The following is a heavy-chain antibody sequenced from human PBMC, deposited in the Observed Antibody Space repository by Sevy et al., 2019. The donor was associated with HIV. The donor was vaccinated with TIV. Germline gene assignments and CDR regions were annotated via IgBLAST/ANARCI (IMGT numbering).Heavy chain of an antibody. D-gene: IGHD4-17*01. J-gene: IGHJ6*02. CDR2: ISTSGTTI. CDR1: GFIFSNYY. Sequence: GGSLRLSCAASGFIFSNYYMSWIRQAPGKGLEWVSYISTSGTTIFYADSVKGRFTISRDNAKNSRYLQMNILRAEDTAVYFCARAEEDADYPSYYFYGMDVWGQGTTVTVSS. V-gene: IGHV3-11*01. CDR3: ARAEEDADYPSYYFYGMDV.